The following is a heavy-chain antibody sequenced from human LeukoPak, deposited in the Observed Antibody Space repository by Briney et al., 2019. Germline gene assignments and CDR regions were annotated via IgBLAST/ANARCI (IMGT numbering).Heavy chain of an antibody. CDR2: IYFSGST. CDR1: GGSLSSYY. D-gene: IGHD5-12*01. CDR3: ATQVATICYFDY. J-gene: IGHJ4*02. V-gene: IGHV4-4*08. Sequence: SETLSLTCTVSGGSLSSYYWSWIRQPPGKGLEWIGHIYFSGSTNYNASLQSRVTISVDTSKNQFSLKLSSVTAADTAVYYCATQVATICYFDYWGQGTLVTVSS.